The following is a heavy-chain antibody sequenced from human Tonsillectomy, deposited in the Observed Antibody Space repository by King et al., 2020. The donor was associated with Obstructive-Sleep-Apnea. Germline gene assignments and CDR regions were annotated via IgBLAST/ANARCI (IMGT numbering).Heavy chain of an antibody. D-gene: IGHD5-18*01. CDR3: AREGLYVDSSMVGVLSAFDG. CDR1: DFTVSSSN. Sequence: ESGGDLVRPGGSLRLSCAASDFTVSSSNLAWVRQAPGKGLEWVAHLYAGGATYYANSVRARFTISRDISKNTLHLQMNSLRAEDTALDYCAREGLYVDSSMVGVLSAFDGWGQGKMVTVSS. CDR2: LYAGGAT. V-gene: IGHV3-66*01. J-gene: IGHJ3*01.